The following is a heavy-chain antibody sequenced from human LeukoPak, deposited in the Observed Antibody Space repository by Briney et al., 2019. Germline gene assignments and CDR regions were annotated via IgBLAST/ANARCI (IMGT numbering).Heavy chain of an antibody. CDR2: IYYSGTT. J-gene: IGHJ4*02. CDR1: GGSINSYY. D-gene: IGHD4-23*01. CDR3: ARYCDYGGTCVDY. V-gene: IGHV4-59*01. Sequence: SETLSLTCTVSGGSINSYYWSWIRQPPGKGLEWIGYIYYSGTTNYNPSLKSRVTISVDTSKNQFSLKLSSVTAADTAVYYCARYCDYGGTCVDYWGQGTLVTVSS.